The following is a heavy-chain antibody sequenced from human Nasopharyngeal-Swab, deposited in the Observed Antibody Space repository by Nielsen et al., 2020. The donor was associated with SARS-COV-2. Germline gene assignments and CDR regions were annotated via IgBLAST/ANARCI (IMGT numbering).Heavy chain of an antibody. CDR3: ARDGCSGGSCYSYYMDV. J-gene: IGHJ6*03. CDR2: INSDGSST. CDR1: GFTFSSYW. V-gene: IGHV3-74*01. Sequence: GESLKISCAASGFTFSSYWMHWVRQAPGKGLVWVSRINSDGSSTSYADSVKGRFTISRDNDKNTLYLQMNSLRAEDTAVYYCARDGCSGGSCYSYYMDVWGKGTTVTVSS. D-gene: IGHD2-15*01.